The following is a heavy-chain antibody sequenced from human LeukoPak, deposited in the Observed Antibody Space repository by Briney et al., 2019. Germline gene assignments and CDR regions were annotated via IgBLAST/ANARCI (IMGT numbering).Heavy chain of an antibody. CDR3: ARKISATGSRWFDP. J-gene: IGHJ5*02. CDR2: IYHSGST. V-gene: IGHV4-4*02. CDR1: GGSISSGNW. D-gene: IGHD6-13*01. Sequence: PSGTLSLTCAVSGGSISSGNWWSWVRQPPGKGREGIGEIYHSGSTNYNPSLKSRVTISVDKSKNQFSLKLSSVTAADTAVYYCARKISATGSRWFDPGGQGTLVTVSS.